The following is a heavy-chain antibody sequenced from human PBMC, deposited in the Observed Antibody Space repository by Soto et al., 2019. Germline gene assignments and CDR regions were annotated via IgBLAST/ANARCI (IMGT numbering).Heavy chain of an antibody. Sequence: SVKVSCKASGYTFTSYDINWVRQATGQGLEWMGWMNPNSGNTGYAQKFQGRVTMTRNTSISTAYMELSSLRSEDTAVYYCAIEFRFWSGYCTGMNPRAGMDVWGQGTTVTVSS. CDR1: GYTFTSYD. V-gene: IGHV1-8*01. J-gene: IGHJ6*02. CDR2: MNPNSGNT. CDR3: AIEFRFWSGYCTGMNPRAGMDV. D-gene: IGHD3-3*01.